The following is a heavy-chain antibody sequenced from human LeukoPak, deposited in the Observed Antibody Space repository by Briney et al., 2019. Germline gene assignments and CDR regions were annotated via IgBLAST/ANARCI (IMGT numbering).Heavy chain of an antibody. V-gene: IGHV3-23*01. D-gene: IGHD2-15*01. J-gene: IGHJ6*03. CDR3: AKNGDRGAYCSGGSCYPYYYYIDV. Sequence: WGTLRLSCAASGFTFSSYGMSGVRQAPGKGLEWVSAISATGGTTYYADSVKGRFTISRDNSKNTLYLQMNSLRAEDTAIYYCAKNGDRGAYCSGGSCYPYYYYIDVWGKGTTVTISS. CDR1: GFTFSSYG. CDR2: ISATGGTT.